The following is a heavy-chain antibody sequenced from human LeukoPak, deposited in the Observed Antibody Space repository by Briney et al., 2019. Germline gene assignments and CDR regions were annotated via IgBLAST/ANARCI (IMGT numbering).Heavy chain of an antibody. Sequence: PSETLSLTCTVSGGSISSSSYYWGWIRQPPGKGLEWIGSIYYSGSTYYNPSLKSRVTISVDTSKNQFSLKLSSVTAADTAVYYCARYSSVWSDWGQGTLVTVSS. J-gene: IGHJ4*02. V-gene: IGHV4-39*01. CDR3: ARYSSVWSD. D-gene: IGHD6-19*01. CDR1: GGSISSSSYY. CDR2: IYYSGST.